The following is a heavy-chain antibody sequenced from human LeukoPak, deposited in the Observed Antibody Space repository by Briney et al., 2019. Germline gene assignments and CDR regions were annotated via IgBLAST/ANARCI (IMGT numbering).Heavy chain of an antibody. J-gene: IGHJ4*02. Sequence: PSETLSLTCTVSGDSITSSGYYWGWIRQPQGKGLEWIGSIYYTGTTYYNPSLKSRVTISVDTSKNQFSLKLSSVTAADTAVYYCARTWQLAPLFDYWGQGTLVTVSS. CDR1: GDSITSSGYY. D-gene: IGHD6-6*01. V-gene: IGHV4-39*07. CDR2: IYYTGTT. CDR3: ARTWQLAPLFDY.